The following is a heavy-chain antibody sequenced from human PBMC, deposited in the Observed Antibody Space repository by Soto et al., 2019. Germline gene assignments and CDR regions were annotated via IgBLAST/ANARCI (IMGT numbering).Heavy chain of an antibody. D-gene: IGHD7-27*01. V-gene: IGHV3-48*03. CDR1: GFTFSSYE. CDR3: ERDHGRASGDS. Sequence: EVQLVESGGGLVQPGGSLRLSCAASGFTFSSYEMNWVRQAPGKGLEWVSYISSSGSTIYYADSVKGRFTISRDNAKNSHYLQMNSLRAENTAVYYCERDHGRASGDSWRQGTLVTVPS. CDR2: ISSSGSTI. J-gene: IGHJ4*02.